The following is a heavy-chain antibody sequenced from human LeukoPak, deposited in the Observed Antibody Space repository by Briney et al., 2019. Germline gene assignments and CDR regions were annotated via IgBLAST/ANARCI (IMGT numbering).Heavy chain of an antibody. V-gene: IGHV3-21*01. Sequence: PGGSLRLSCAASGFTFSSYSMNWVRQAPGEGLEWVSSISSSSSYIYYADSVKGRFTISRDNAKNSLYLQMNSLRAEDTAVYYCARDEYYDILTGYYRGYYYGMDVWGQGTTVTVSS. CDR1: GFTFSSYS. CDR2: ISSSSSYI. D-gene: IGHD3-9*01. J-gene: IGHJ6*02. CDR3: ARDEYYDILTGYYRGYYYGMDV.